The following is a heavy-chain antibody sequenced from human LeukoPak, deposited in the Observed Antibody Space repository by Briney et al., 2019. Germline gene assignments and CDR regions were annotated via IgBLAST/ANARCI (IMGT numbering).Heavy chain of an antibody. V-gene: IGHV6-1*01. J-gene: IGHJ4*02. CDR1: GDSVSGSPAV. CDR3: ARGAVRGGTNFDY. Sequence: SQTLSLTCAISGDSVSGSPAVWNWIRQSPSRGLEWLGRAYYRSKWYIEYAESVKGRITITPDTSKNQFSLHLNSVTPEDTAVHYCARGAVRGGTNFDYWGQGTLVTVSS. CDR2: AYYRSKWYI. D-gene: IGHD3-10*01.